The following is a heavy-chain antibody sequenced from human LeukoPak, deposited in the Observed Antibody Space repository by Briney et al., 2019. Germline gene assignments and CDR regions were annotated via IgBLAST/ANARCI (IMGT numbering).Heavy chain of an antibody. D-gene: IGHD1-26*01. Sequence: PGGSLRLSCVASKFTFSSYAMSWVRQAPGKGLEWVAAISGGSGSKYYADSVKGRFTISRDNSKNTLYLQMNSLRAEDTAVYYCARGGWELLVDYWGQGTLVTVSS. J-gene: IGHJ4*02. CDR3: ARGGWELLVDY. V-gene: IGHV3-23*01. CDR2: ISGGSGSK. CDR1: KFTFSSYA.